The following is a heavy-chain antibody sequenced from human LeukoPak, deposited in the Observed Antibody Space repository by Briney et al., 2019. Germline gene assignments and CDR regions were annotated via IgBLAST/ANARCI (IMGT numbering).Heavy chain of an antibody. CDR2: ISYDGSNK. Sequence: GGSLRLSCAASGFTFSSYAMHWVRQAPGKGLEWVAVISYDGSNKYYADSVKGRFTISRDDSKNTLYLQMNSLRAEDTAVYYCARNADGMDAWGQGTTVTVSS. CDR1: GFTFSSYA. CDR3: ARNADGMDA. J-gene: IGHJ6*02. V-gene: IGHV3-30*04.